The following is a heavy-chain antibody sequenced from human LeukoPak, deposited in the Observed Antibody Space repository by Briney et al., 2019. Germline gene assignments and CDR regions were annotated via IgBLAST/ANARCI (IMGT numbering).Heavy chain of an antibody. V-gene: IGHV1-2*02. CDR3: ARASYYYDSSGYPGYYFDY. J-gene: IGHJ4*02. CDR2: INPNSGGT. D-gene: IGHD3-22*01. CDR1: GYTFTDYY. Sequence: ASVKVSSKASGYTFTDYYMHWERQAPGQGLEWMGWINPNSGGTNYAQKFQGRVTMTRDTSISTAYMELSRLRSDDTAVYYCARASYYYDSSGYPGYYFDYWGQGTLVTVSS.